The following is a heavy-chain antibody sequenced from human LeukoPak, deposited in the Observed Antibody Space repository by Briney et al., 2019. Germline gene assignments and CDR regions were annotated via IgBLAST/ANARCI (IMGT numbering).Heavy chain of an antibody. V-gene: IGHV3-23*01. CDR1: GFTFSSYA. Sequence: GGSLRLSCAASGFTFSSYAMSWVRQAPGKGLEWVSAISGSGGSTYYADSVKGRFAISRDNSKNTLYLQMNSLRAEDTAVYYCAKASICSSTSCYAFDIWGQGTMVTVSS. CDR2: ISGSGGST. J-gene: IGHJ3*02. D-gene: IGHD2-2*01. CDR3: AKASICSSTSCYAFDI.